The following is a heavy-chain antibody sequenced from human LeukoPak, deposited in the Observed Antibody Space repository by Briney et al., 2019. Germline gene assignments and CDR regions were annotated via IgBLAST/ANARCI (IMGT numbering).Heavy chain of an antibody. D-gene: IGHD6-13*01. V-gene: IGHV1-24*01. CDR2: FDPEDGET. CDR3: ATALAAAGPSYFDY. CDR1: GYTLTELS. J-gene: IGHJ4*02. Sequence: GASVKVSCKVSGYTLTELSMHWVRQAPGKGLEWMGGFDPEDGETIYVQKFQGRVTMTEDTSTDTAYMELSSLRSEDTAVYYCATALAAAGPSYFDYWGQGTLVTVSS.